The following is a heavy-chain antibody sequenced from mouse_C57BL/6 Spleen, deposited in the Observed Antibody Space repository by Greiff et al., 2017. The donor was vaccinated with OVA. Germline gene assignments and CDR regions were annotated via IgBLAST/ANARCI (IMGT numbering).Heavy chain of an antibody. CDR2: IYPGDGDT. J-gene: IGHJ2*01. V-gene: IGHV1-82*01. CDR1: GYAFSSSW. D-gene: IGHD2-4*01. CDR3: ARSAEYDYDVDY. Sequence: QVQLQQSGPELVKPGASVKISCKASGYAFSSSWMNWVKQRPGKGLEWIGRIYPGDGDTNYNGKFKGKATLTADKSSSTAYMQLSSLTAEDSAVYFCARSAEYDYDVDYWGKGTTLTVSS.